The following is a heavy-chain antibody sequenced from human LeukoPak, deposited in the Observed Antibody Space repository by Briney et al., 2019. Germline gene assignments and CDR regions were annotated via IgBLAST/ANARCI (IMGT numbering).Heavy chain of an antibody. D-gene: IGHD5-12*01. CDR3: ARDRGGYSGYPAANFDY. J-gene: IGHJ4*02. CDR2: IYYSGST. V-gene: IGHV4-59*01. Sequence: SETLSLTCTVSGGSISSYYWSWIRQPPGKGLEWIGYIYYSGSTNYNPSLKSRVTISVDTSKNQFSLKLSSVTAADTAVYYCARDRGGYSGYPAANFDYWGQGTLVTVSS. CDR1: GGSISSYY.